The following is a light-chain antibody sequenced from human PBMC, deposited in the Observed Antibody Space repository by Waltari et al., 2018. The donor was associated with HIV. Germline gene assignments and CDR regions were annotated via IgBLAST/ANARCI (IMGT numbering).Light chain of an antibody. CDR2: EVT. J-gene: IGLJ1*01. CDR3: CSYAGSPYV. V-gene: IGLV2-23*02. Sequence: ALPQPASVSGSPGQSITISCPGTSSDVGNYNLFSWYQQHPGKAPKLIIYEVTKRPSGISNRFSGSKSGNTASLTISGLQAEDEADYYCCSYAGSPYVLGSGTKVTVL. CDR1: SSDVGNYNL.